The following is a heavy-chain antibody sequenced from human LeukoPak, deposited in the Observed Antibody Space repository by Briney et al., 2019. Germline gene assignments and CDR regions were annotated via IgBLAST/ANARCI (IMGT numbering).Heavy chain of an antibody. CDR2: IYYSGST. CDR3: ARDPTGTYVDY. V-gene: IGHV4-59*01. D-gene: IGHD1-1*01. CDR1: GVSISSYY. J-gene: IGHJ4*02. Sequence: PSETLSLTCTVSGVSISSYYWSWIRQPPGKGLEWIGYIYYSGSTNYNPSLKSRVTISVDTSKNQFSLKLSSVTAADTAVYYCARDPTGTYVDYWGQGTLVTVSS.